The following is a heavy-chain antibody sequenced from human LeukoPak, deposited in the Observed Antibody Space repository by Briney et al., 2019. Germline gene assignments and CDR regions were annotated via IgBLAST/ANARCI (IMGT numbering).Heavy chain of an antibody. V-gene: IGHV6-1*01. D-gene: IGHD6-6*01. J-gene: IGHJ4*02. CDR2: TYYRSKWYN. CDR1: GDSVSSNTAA. CDR3: AREYSSSSTDRFNY. Sequence: QSGPGLVKPSQTLSLTCAISGDSVSSNTAAWNWIRQSPSRGLEWLGRTYYRSKWYNDFAVSVKSRIIINPDTSKNQFSLQLNSVTPEDTAVYYCAREYSSSSTDRFNYWGQGTLVTVSS.